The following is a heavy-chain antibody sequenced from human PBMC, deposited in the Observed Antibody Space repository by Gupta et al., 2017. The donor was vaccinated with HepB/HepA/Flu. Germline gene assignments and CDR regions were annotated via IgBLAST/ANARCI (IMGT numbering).Heavy chain of an antibody. V-gene: IGHV3-48*03. CDR2: SSSRGDTI. Sequence: EVQLVESGGGLVQPGGSLRLSCVVSGFSFSSSEMNWVRQAPGKGLEWVSCSSSRGDTIYYADSVKGRFTISRDNAKNSLFLQMNSLRAEDTAVYYCAGGPTLVGVLGADYWGQGTLVTVSS. D-gene: IGHD2-15*01. J-gene: IGHJ4*02. CDR3: AGGPTLVGVLGADY. CDR1: GFSFSSSE.